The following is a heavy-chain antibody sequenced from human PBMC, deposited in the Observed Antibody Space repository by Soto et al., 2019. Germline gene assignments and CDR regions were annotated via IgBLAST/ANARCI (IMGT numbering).Heavy chain of an antibody. D-gene: IGHD3-9*01. V-gene: IGHV3-30-3*02. CDR3: AKVASLLRYFDWLDNYYYYGMDV. CDR1: GFLFNTYS. J-gene: IGHJ6*02. Sequence: GGSLRLSCTTSGFLFNTYSMHWVRQAPGKGLEWVAVISYDGSNKYYADSVKGRFTISRDNSKNTLYLQMNSLRAEDTAVYYCAKVASLLRYFDWLDNYYYYGMDVWGQGTTVTVSS. CDR2: ISYDGSNK.